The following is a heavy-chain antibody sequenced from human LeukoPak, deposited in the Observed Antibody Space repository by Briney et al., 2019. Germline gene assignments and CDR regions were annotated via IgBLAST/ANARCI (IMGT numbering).Heavy chain of an antibody. CDR1: GYTFTDYY. V-gene: IGHV1-2*02. J-gene: IGHJ6*02. CDR2: INPNSGGT. Sequence: ASVKVSCKASGYTFTDYYLHWVRQAPGQGLEWMGWINPNSGGTNYAQKFQGRVTMTRDTSNSTAYMELSRLSSDDTAVYYCVSLGATTIYYYGMDVWGQGTTVTVSS. D-gene: IGHD1-26*01. CDR3: VSLGATTIYYYGMDV.